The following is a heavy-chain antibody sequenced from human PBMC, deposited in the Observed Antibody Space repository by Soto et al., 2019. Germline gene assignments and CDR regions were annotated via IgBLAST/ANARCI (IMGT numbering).Heavy chain of an antibody. CDR2: IHYSGST. D-gene: IGHD1-26*01. Sequence: QVQLQESGPGLVKPSQTLSLTCTVSGGSISSGDYYWSWIRQPPGTGLEWIGYIHYSGSTYYNPSLKSRVTISVDTSKNPFSLKLSSVTAADTAVYYCARGSGSYYGNWFDPWGQGTLVTVSS. CDR3: ARGSGSYYGNWFDP. J-gene: IGHJ5*02. CDR1: GGSISSGDYY. V-gene: IGHV4-30-4*01.